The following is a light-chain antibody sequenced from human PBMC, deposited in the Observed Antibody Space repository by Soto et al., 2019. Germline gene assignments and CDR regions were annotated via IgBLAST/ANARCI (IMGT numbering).Light chain of an antibody. CDR2: DVS. J-gene: IGLJ1*01. Sequence: QSALTQPASVSGSPGQSITISFTGTSSDVGGYNYVSWYQQHPGKAPKLMIYDVSNRPSGVSNRFSGSKSGNTASLTISGLQAEDEADYYCSSYTSSSTYVFGTGTTVTVL. CDR1: SSDVGGYNY. V-gene: IGLV2-14*01. CDR3: SSYTSSSTYV.